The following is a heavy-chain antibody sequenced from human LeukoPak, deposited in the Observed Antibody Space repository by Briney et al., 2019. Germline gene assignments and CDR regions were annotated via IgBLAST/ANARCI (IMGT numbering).Heavy chain of an antibody. D-gene: IGHD1-1*01. Sequence: PGGSLRLSCAASGFTFNTYSMHWVRQAPGKGLEWVAIISYDGSNKYYADSVKGPFTISRDNSKNTLYLQMNSLRAEDTAVYYCAKGYAYYYYYMDVWGKGTTVTVSS. CDR3: AKGYAYYYYYMDV. V-gene: IGHV3-30-3*01. CDR2: ISYDGSNK. CDR1: GFTFNTYS. J-gene: IGHJ6*03.